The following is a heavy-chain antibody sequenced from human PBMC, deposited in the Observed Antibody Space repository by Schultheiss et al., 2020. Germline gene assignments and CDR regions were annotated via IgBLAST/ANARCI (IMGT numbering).Heavy chain of an antibody. V-gene: IGHV1-8*01. CDR3: ARGPPVDTAMVTNYYYYGMDV. Sequence: DSVKVSCKASGYTFTSYDINWVRQATGQGLEWMGWMNPNSGNTGYAQKFQGRVTMTRNTSISTAYMELSSLRSEDTAVYYCARGPPVDTAMVTNYYYYGMDVWGKGTTVTVSS. CDR1: GYTFTSYD. J-gene: IGHJ6*04. D-gene: IGHD5-18*01. CDR2: MNPNSGNT.